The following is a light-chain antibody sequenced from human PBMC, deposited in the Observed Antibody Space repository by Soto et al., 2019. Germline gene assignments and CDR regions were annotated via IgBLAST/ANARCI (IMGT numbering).Light chain of an antibody. CDR3: QQVNNFPLT. CDR1: QGISSY. Sequence: IRMTQSPSSLSASTGDRVTITCLASQGISSYLAWYQQKPGKAPKLLIYAASTLQSGVPSRFSGSGSGTDFTLTISSLQPEDFATYYCQQVNNFPLTFGGGTRLEIK. J-gene: IGKJ5*01. CDR2: AAS. V-gene: IGKV1-8*01.